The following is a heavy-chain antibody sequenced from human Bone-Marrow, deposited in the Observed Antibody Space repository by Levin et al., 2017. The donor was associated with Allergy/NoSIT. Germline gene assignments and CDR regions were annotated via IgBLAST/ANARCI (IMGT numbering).Heavy chain of an antibody. V-gene: IGHV3-9*01. D-gene: IGHD6-19*01. Sequence: GGSLRLSCAASGFTFDDYAMHWVRQAPGKGLEWVSGISWNSGSIGYADSVKGRFTISRDNAKNSLYLQMNSLRAEDTALYYCAKHITSSVWYYFYYWGKGTLVTVSS. CDR1: GFTFDDYA. J-gene: IGHJ4*02. CDR3: AKHITSSVWYYFYY. CDR2: ISWNSGSI.